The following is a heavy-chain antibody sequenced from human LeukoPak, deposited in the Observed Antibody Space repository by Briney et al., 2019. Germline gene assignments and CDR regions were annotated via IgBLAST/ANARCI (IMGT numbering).Heavy chain of an antibody. V-gene: IGHV1-46*01. Sequence: ASVKVSCKASGYTFTSNYIHWVRQAPGQGLEWMGMIYPRDGSTSYAQKFQGRVTVTRDTSTSTVHMELSGLRSEDTAVYYCARARRGSGYYDYWGQGTLVTVSS. D-gene: IGHD3-22*01. CDR3: ARARRGSGYYDY. J-gene: IGHJ4*02. CDR2: IYPRDGST. CDR1: GYTFTSNY.